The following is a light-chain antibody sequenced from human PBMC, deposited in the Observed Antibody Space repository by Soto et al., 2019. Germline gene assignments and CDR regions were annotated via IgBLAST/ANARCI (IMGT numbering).Light chain of an antibody. Sequence: EIVLTQSPGTLSLSPGEIATLSCRASQSVSSSYLAWYQQTPGQAPRLLIYGASSRATGIPDRFSASGSGTDFTLTISRLEPEDFAVYYCQLYGSSPYTFGQGTRLEIK. V-gene: IGKV3-20*01. J-gene: IGKJ2*01. CDR2: GAS. CDR3: QLYGSSPYT. CDR1: QSVSSSY.